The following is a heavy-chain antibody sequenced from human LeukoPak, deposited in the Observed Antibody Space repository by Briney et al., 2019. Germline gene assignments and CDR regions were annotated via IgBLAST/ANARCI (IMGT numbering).Heavy chain of an antibody. V-gene: IGHV3-30*04. CDR2: ISYDGSNK. J-gene: IGHJ6*03. CDR3: ASGRYYYYYMDV. Sequence: GGSLRLSCAASGFTFSSYAMHWVRQAPGKGLEWVAVISYDGSNKYYADSVKGRFTISRDNAKNTLYLQMNSLRAEDTAVYYCASGRYYYYYMDVWGKGTTVTISS. CDR1: GFTFSSYA. D-gene: IGHD1-26*01.